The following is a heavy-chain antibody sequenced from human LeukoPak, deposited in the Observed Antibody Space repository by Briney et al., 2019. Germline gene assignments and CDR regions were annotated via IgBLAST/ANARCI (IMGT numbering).Heavy chain of an antibody. CDR3: ARVELAPYYYYMDV. CDR1: GFSISSYE. J-gene: IGHJ6*03. V-gene: IGHV3-48*03. Sequence: GGSLRLSCAASGFSISSYEMSWVRPAPGKGLEWVSYISSSGSTIYYADSVKGRFTISRDNAKNSLYLRMNSRRAEDTAVYYCARVELAPYYYYMDVWGKGTTVTVSS. CDR2: ISSSGSTI. D-gene: IGHD1-7*01.